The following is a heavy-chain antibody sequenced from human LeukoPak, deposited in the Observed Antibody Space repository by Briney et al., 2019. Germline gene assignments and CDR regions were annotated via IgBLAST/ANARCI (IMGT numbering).Heavy chain of an antibody. V-gene: IGHV1-8*01. D-gene: IGHD3-3*01. Sequence: GASVKVSCKASGHTFTSYDINWVRQATGQGLEWMGWMNPNSGNTGYAQKFQGRVTMTRNTSISTAYMELSSLRSEDTAVYYCARKNRITIFGVVGPYYMDVWGKGTTVTVSS. J-gene: IGHJ6*03. CDR3: ARKNRITIFGVVGPYYMDV. CDR1: GHTFTSYD. CDR2: MNPNSGNT.